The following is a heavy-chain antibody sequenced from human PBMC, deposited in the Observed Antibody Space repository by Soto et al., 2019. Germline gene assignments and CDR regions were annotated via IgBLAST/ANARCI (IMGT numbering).Heavy chain of an antibody. Sequence: GGSLRLSCAASGFTFSSYSMNWVRQAPGKGLEWVSYISSSSSTIYYADSVKGRFTISRDNAKNSLYLKMNSLRAEDTAVYYCARTYYDFWSGYPQRYYYYYYMDVWGKGTTVTAP. V-gene: IGHV3-48*01. D-gene: IGHD3-3*01. CDR1: GFTFSSYS. CDR3: ARTYYDFWSGYPQRYYYYYYMDV. J-gene: IGHJ6*03. CDR2: ISSSSSTI.